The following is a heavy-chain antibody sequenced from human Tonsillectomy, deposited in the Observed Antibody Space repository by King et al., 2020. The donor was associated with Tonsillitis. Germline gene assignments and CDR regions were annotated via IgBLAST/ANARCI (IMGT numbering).Heavy chain of an antibody. V-gene: IGHV1-2*04. D-gene: IGHD2-2*01. CDR3: ARDYCSSTSCYLFDY. Sequence: VQLVESGAEVKKPGASVKVSCKASGYTFTGYYMHWVRQAPGQGLEWRGWSNPNSGGTNYAQDFQGWVTMTRDTYISTVYMELSRLRSDDTAVYYCARDYCSSTSCYLFDYWGQGTLVTVSS. CDR2: SNPNSGGT. J-gene: IGHJ4*02. CDR1: GYTFTGYY.